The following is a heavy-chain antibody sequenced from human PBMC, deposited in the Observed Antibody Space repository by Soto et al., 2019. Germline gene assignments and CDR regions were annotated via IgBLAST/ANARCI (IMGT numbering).Heavy chain of an antibody. CDR3: ARESIAAAGAVDY. V-gene: IGHV4-59*01. Sequence: QVQLQESGPGLVKPSETLSLTCTVSGGSISSYYWSWIRQPPGKGLEWNGYIYYSGSTNYNPSLNSRVTVAVAPSKNQFALKLSSVTAADTAVYYCARESIAAAGAVDYWGQGTLVTVSS. CDR1: GGSISSYY. CDR2: IYYSGST. D-gene: IGHD6-13*01. J-gene: IGHJ4*02.